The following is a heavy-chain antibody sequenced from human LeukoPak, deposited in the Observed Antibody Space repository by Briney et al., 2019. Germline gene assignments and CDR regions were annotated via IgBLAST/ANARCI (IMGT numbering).Heavy chain of an antibody. Sequence: SQTLSLTCTVSGGSISSGGHYWSWIRQHPGKGLEWIGYMFYSGSTNYNPSLKSRVTISVDTSKNQFSLKLSSVTAADTAVYYCARHEGGIAASGYYYYYGMDVWGQGTTVTVSS. V-gene: IGHV4-31*03. D-gene: IGHD6-13*01. CDR2: MFYSGST. J-gene: IGHJ6*02. CDR3: ARHEGGIAASGYYYYYGMDV. CDR1: GGSISSGGHY.